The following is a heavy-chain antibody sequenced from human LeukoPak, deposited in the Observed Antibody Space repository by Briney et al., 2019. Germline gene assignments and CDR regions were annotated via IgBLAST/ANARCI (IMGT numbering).Heavy chain of an antibody. Sequence: SETLSLTCSVSGYSISSGYYWGWIRQPPGKGLEWIGSIYYSGSTYYNPSLKSRVTISVDTSKNQFSLKLSSVTAADTAVYYCARMARITMIVVAWGQGTLVTVSS. V-gene: IGHV4-38-2*02. J-gene: IGHJ5*02. CDR2: IYYSGST. D-gene: IGHD3-22*01. CDR1: GYSISSGYY. CDR3: ARMARITMIVVA.